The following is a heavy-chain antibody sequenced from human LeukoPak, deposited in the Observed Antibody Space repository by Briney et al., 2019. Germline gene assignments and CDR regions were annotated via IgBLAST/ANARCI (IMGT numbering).Heavy chain of an antibody. J-gene: IGHJ4*02. CDR3: VRDGYFDY. CDR1: GYTFTGYY. CDR2: INPNSGGT. V-gene: IGHV1-2*06. Sequence: ASVKVSCKASGYTFTGYYMHWVRQAPGQGLEWMGRINPNSGGTNSAQKLQGRVTMTTDPSTSTAYMELRSLRSDDAAVYYCVRDGYFDYWGQGTLVAVSS.